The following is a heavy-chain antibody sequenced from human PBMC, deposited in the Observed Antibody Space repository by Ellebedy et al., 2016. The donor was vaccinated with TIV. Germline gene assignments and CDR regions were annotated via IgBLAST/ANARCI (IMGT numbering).Heavy chain of an antibody. D-gene: IGHD1-7*01. J-gene: IGHJ6*02. V-gene: IGHV4-59*08. CDR2: IYYSGST. CDR3: ARRGTNFYGMDV. Sequence: SETLSLXCTVSGGSISSYYWSWIRQPPGKGLEWIGYIYYSGSTNYNPSLKSRVTISVDTSKNQFSLKLSSVTAADTAVYYCARRGTNFYGMDVWGQGTTVTVSS. CDR1: GGSISSYY.